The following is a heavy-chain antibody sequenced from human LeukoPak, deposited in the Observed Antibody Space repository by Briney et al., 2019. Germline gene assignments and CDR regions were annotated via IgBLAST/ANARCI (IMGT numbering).Heavy chain of an antibody. Sequence: SETLSLTCTVSGYSISSGYYWGWIRQPPGKGLEWIGSIYHSGSTYYNPSLKSRVTISVDTSKNQFSLKLSSVTAADTAVYYCARSHSAYYYMDVWGKGTTVTVSS. J-gene: IGHJ6*03. CDR2: IYHSGST. CDR1: GYSISSGYY. CDR3: ARSHSAYYYMDV. D-gene: IGHD5-18*01. V-gene: IGHV4-38-2*02.